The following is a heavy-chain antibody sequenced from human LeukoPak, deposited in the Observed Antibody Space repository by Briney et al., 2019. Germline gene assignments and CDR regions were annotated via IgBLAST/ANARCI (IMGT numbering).Heavy chain of an antibody. Sequence: GGSLRLSCAASGFTFSSYSMNWVRQAPGKGLEWVSSISSSSSYIYYADSVKGRFAISRDNAKNSLYLQMNSLRAEDTAVYYCARGGVTNHDYWGQGTLVTVSS. CDR3: ARGGVTNHDY. V-gene: IGHV3-21*01. CDR1: GFTFSSYS. D-gene: IGHD4-11*01. J-gene: IGHJ4*02. CDR2: ISSSSSYI.